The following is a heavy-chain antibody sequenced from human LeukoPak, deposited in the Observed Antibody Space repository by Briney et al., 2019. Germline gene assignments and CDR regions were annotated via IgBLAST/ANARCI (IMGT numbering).Heavy chain of an antibody. J-gene: IGHJ4*02. CDR3: AKYGPQDSGSSHFDY. Sequence: GGSLRLSCSASGFTFRDYPIHWVRQAPGEGLQYVSAISSAGGTTYYADSVKGRFTTSRDNSKNTLFLQMNSLRAEDTAIYYCAKYGPQDSGSSHFDYWGQGALVTVSS. V-gene: IGHV3-64*04. CDR2: ISSAGGTT. CDR1: GFTFRDYP. D-gene: IGHD1-26*01.